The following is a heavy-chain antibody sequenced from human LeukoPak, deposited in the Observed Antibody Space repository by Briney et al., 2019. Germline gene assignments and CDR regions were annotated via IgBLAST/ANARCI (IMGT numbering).Heavy chain of an antibody. V-gene: IGHV1-18*01. Sequence: ASVKDSCKASGYTYTTDGISWVRQAPGQGLEWMGWIDTYSGKTNYAQKFQGRVTMTSDTSTSTAYMELRSLRSDDTAVYYRARATGIAEADSFDPWGQGTLVTVSS. J-gene: IGHJ5*02. CDR2: IDTYSGKT. CDR3: ARATGIAEADSFDP. D-gene: IGHD6-13*01. CDR1: GYTYTTDG.